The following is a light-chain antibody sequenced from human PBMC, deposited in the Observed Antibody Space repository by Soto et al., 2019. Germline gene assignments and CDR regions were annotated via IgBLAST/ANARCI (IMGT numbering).Light chain of an antibody. CDR3: SSYTSSSTHV. J-gene: IGLJ1*01. CDR2: DVS. V-gene: IGLV2-14*03. Sequence: QSALTQPASVXGSXXXXXXISCTGTSSDVGAYNFVSWYQQHPGKVPKLMIFDVSSRPSGVSDRFSGSKSGNTASLTISGLQAEDEGDYYCSSYTSSSTHVFGSGTKVTVL. CDR1: SSDVGAYNF.